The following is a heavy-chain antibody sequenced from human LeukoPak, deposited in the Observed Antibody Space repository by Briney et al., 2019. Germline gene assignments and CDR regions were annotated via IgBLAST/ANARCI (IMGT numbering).Heavy chain of an antibody. CDR2: INHSGST. CDR3: ARVGTYTSSWYRFKYFDY. Sequence: SETLSLTCGVRGGSFSDYYWSWIRQSPGVGLEWIGEINHSGSTDYNPSLKSRVTISVDTPKNQFSLKLSSLTAADTAVYYCARVGTYTSSWYRFKYFDYWGQGTLVTVSS. J-gene: IGHJ4*02. CDR1: GGSFSDYY. D-gene: IGHD6-13*01. V-gene: IGHV4-34*01.